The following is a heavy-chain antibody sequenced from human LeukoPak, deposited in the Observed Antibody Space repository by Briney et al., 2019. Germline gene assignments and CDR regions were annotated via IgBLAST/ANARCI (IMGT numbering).Heavy chain of an antibody. CDR1: GYTFTGYY. CDR2: INPNSGGT. D-gene: IGHD2-2*01. CDR3: ARDRDIVVVPAAISRYYYYMDV. Sequence: GASVKVSCKASGYTFTGYYMHWVRQAPGQGLEWMGWINPNSGGTNYAQKFQGRVTMTRDTSISTAYMELSRLRSDDTAVYYRARDRDIVVVPAAISRYYYYMDVWGKGTTVTVSS. V-gene: IGHV1-2*02. J-gene: IGHJ6*03.